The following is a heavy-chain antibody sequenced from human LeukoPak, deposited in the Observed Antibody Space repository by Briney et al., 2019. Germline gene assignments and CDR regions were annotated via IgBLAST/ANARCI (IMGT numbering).Heavy chain of an antibody. CDR1: GYTFTGYY. CDR3: ARIGSGSYYDEFDY. J-gene: IGHJ4*02. D-gene: IGHD3-10*01. Sequence: ASVKVSCKASGYTFTGYYMHWVRQAPGQGLEWMGWINPNSGGTNYAQKFQGRVTMTRDTSISTAYMELSRLRSDDTAVYYCARIGSGSYYDEFDYWGQGTLVTVSS. V-gene: IGHV1-2*02. CDR2: INPNSGGT.